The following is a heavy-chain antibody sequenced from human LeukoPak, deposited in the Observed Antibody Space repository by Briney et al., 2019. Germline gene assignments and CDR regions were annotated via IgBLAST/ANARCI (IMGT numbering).Heavy chain of an antibody. V-gene: IGHV3-33*06. D-gene: IGHD5-12*01. Sequence: GGSLRLSCAASGFTFSSYPMHWVRQAPGKGLEWVAVIWYDGSNKYYADSVKGRFTISRDNSKNTLYLQMNSLRAEDTAVYYCAKEYSGYDPLGYWGQGTLVTVSS. CDR1: GFTFSSYP. J-gene: IGHJ4*02. CDR3: AKEYSGYDPLGY. CDR2: IWYDGSNK.